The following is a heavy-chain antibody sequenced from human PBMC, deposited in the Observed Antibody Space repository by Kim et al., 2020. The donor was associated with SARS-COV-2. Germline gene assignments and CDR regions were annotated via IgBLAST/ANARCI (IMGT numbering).Heavy chain of an antibody. D-gene: IGHD1-26*01. J-gene: IGHJ4*02. V-gene: IGHV3-9*01. CDR3: AKDLGKRSKKLFDY. Sequence: GGSLRLSCAASGFTFDDYAMHWVRQAPGKGLEWVSGISWNSGSIGYADSVKGRFTISRDNAKNSLYLQMNSLRAEDTALYYCAKDLGKRSKKLFDYWGQGTLVTVSS. CDR2: ISWNSGSI. CDR1: GFTFDDYA.